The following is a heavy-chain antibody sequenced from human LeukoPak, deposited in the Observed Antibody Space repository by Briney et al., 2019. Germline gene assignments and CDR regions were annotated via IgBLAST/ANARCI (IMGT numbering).Heavy chain of an antibody. CDR3: ARHWGSLTYYYGSGSYYFDY. J-gene: IGHJ4*02. CDR2: FHYSGST. D-gene: IGHD3-10*01. CDR1: GGSISSSNHH. Sequence: PSDTLSLTCTVSGGSISSSNHHWGWIRQPPGKGLEWIGSFHYSGSTYYKPTLKSRVTTSVGTSKNQFSLKLSSVTAADTAVYYCARHWGSLTYYYGSGSYYFDYWGQGTLVTVSS. V-gene: IGHV4-39*01.